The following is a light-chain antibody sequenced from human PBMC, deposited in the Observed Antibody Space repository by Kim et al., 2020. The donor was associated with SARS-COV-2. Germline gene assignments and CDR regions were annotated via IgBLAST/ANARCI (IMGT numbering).Light chain of an antibody. Sequence: EIVLTQSPGTLSLSPGERATLSCRASQSVSNNYLAWYQQKPGQAPRLLIYGASTRATGIPDRFSGSGSGTDFTLTISRLESEDFAVYYCQHYVASPWTFGQGTKVDIK. CDR1: QSVSNNY. J-gene: IGKJ1*01. V-gene: IGKV3-20*01. CDR3: QHYVASPWT. CDR2: GAS.